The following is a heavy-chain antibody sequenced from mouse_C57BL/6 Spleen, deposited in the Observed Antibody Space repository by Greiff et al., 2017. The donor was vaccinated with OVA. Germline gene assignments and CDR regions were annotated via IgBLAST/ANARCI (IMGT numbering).Heavy chain of an antibody. Sequence: QVQLQQSGAELVRPGTSVKVSCKASGYAFTNYLIEWVKQRPGQGLEWIGVINPGSGGTNYNETFKGKATLTADKSSSTAYMQLSSLTSEDSAVYFGARSGLRSLDYGGQGTTLTVSS. CDR2: INPGSGGT. CDR1: GYAFTNYL. CDR3: ARSGLRSLDY. V-gene: IGHV1-54*01. D-gene: IGHD1-1*01. J-gene: IGHJ2*01.